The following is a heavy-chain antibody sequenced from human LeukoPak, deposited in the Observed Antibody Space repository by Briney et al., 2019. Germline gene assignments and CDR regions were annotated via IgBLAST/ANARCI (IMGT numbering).Heavy chain of an antibody. CDR3: ASRPGGVTAFDY. V-gene: IGHV3-74*01. CDR1: GFTFSSYW. Sequence: PGGSLRLSCAASGFTFSSYWMPWVRHAPGKGLVWVSRINSDGSSTSYADSVKGRFTISRDNSKNTLYLQMNSLRAEDTAVYYCASRPGGVTAFDYWGQGTLVTVSS. CDR2: INSDGSST. J-gene: IGHJ4*02. D-gene: IGHD2-21*02.